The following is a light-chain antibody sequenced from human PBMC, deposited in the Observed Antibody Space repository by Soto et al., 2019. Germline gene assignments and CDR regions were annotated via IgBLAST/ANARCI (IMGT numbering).Light chain of an antibody. CDR3: LQRSDWRT. V-gene: IGKV3-11*01. Sequence: EIVLTQSPATLSLSPGERATLSCRASQSISNYLAWYQQKPGQAPRLLIYDASNRATGIPARFSGSGSGTDFTLTISRLEPEDFAVYYCLQRSDWRTFGRGTKVEIK. J-gene: IGKJ1*01. CDR1: QSISNY. CDR2: DAS.